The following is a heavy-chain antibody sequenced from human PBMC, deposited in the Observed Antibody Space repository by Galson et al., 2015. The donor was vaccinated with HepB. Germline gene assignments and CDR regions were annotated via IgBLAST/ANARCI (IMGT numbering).Heavy chain of an antibody. Sequence: SVKVSCKASGYTFTSYYMHWVRQAPGQGLEWMGIINPSGGSTSYAQKFQGRVTMTRDTSTSTVYMELSNLRSEDTAVYYCARDRGSYYYGSGSNWFDPWGQGTLVTVSS. CDR3: ARDRGSYYYGSGSNWFDP. V-gene: IGHV1-46*01. CDR1: GYTFTSYY. CDR2: INPSGGST. D-gene: IGHD3-10*01. J-gene: IGHJ5*02.